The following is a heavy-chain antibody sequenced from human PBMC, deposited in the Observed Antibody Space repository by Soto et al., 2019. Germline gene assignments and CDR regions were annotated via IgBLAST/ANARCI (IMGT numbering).Heavy chain of an antibody. V-gene: IGHV3-13*01. Sequence: EVQLVESGGGLVQPGGSLRLSCAASGFTLSSYDIHWVRQATGEGLAWVSGIGSGGDTHYADSVKGRFIISREDGKNSLYLQMNNLRVGDTAVYYCTRKTPPTGMEVWGQGATVTVYS. D-gene: IGHD3-9*01. J-gene: IGHJ6*02. CDR1: GFTLSSYD. CDR2: IGSGGDT. CDR3: TRKTPPTGMEV.